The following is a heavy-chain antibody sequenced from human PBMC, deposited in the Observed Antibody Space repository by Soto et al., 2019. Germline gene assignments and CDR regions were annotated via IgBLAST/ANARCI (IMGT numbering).Heavy chain of an antibody. CDR2: ISSSGYI. CDR1: GFNFNSYT. Sequence: EVPLVESGGGLVKPGGSLRLSCTASGFNFNSYTINWVRQAPGKRLEWLSSISSSGYIFSTDSVRGRFTISRDNAKNSVYLQRNSLRAEDTAVYFCARDCSGGSCYPGMDVWGQGTTVTVSS. V-gene: IGHV3-21*01. D-gene: IGHD2-15*01. CDR3: ARDCSGGSCYPGMDV. J-gene: IGHJ6*02.